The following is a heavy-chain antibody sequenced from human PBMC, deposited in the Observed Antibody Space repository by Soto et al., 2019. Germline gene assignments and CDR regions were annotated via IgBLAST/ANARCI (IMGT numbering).Heavy chain of an antibody. V-gene: IGHV6-1*01. CDR1: GDSVSSVTAT. J-gene: IGHJ2*01. Sequence: QVQLQQSGPGLVKPSQTLSLMCDISGDSVSSVTATWSWIRQSPSRGLEWLGRTYYRSKWYYDYEVSVKSRXVFTXDXSKNQLTLDLNSVTPEDTAVYFCARDGSGFHWYFDVWGRGTLVTVSS. D-gene: IGHD6-19*01. CDR3: ARDGSGFHWYFDV. CDR2: TYYRSKWYY.